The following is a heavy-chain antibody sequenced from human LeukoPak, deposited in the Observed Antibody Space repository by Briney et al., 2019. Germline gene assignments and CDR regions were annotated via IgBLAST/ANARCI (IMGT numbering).Heavy chain of an antibody. J-gene: IGHJ4*02. D-gene: IGHD6-13*01. CDR1: GGSISSDDHY. CDR3: ARHGGPFAGTRHY. CDR2: IYYTGSIHFSGNT. Sequence: NPSETLSLTCTVSGGSISSDDHYWGWIRQSPEKGLEWIASIYYTGSIHFSGNTYYNPSLKSRVTISVDTSKNQFSLKLSSVTAADTAVYYCARHGGPFAGTRHYWGQGTLVTVSS. V-gene: IGHV4-39*01.